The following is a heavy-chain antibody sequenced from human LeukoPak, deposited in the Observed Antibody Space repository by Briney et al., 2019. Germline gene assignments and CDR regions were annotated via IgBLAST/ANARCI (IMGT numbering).Heavy chain of an antibody. D-gene: IGHD5-18*01. CDR1: GFTFSSYA. CDR3: AKEYTAMDYYFDY. Sequence: GGSLRLSCAASGFTFSSYAMSWVRQARGKGLEWVSAISGSGGCTYYADSVKGRFTISRDNSKNTLYLQMNSLRAEDTAVYYCAKEYTAMDYYFDYWGQGTLVTVSS. J-gene: IGHJ4*02. V-gene: IGHV3-23*01. CDR2: ISGSGGCT.